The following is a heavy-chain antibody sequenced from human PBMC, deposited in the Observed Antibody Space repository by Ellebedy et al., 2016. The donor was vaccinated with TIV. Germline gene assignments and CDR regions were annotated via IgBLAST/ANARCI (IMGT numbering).Heavy chain of an antibody. CDR2: ISGSSTYI. CDR3: ARKVPAPTTVPPNWYFDL. Sequence: GESLKISCAASGFTFSSYTMNWVRQASGKGLEWVSSISGSSTYIYYADSVKGRFAISRDNAKNSLYLQMNSLRAEDTAVYYCARKVPAPTTVPPNWYFDLWGRGTLVTVSS. D-gene: IGHD4-17*01. V-gene: IGHV3-21*01. CDR1: GFTFSSYT. J-gene: IGHJ2*01.